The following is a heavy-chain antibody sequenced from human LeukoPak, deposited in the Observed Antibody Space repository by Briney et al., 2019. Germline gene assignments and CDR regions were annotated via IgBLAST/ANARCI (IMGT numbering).Heavy chain of an antibody. J-gene: IGHJ6*02. D-gene: IGHD5-12*01. Sequence: ASVKVSCKASGYTFTSYDINWVRRATGQGLEWMGWMNPNSGNTGYAQEFQGRVTMTRNTSISTAYMELSSLRSEDTAVYYCARGIVATTYYYYGMDVWGQGTTVTVSS. CDR3: ARGIVATTYYYYGMDV. CDR2: MNPNSGNT. V-gene: IGHV1-8*01. CDR1: GYTFTSYD.